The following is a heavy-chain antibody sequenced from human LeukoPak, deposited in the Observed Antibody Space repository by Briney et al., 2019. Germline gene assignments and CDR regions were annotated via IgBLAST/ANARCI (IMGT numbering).Heavy chain of an antibody. J-gene: IGHJ5*02. CDR2: ISGSGANT. CDR3: AKCQFYNILTGYYRPLDH. Sequence: PGGSLRLSCAAAGFTFSGYSMSWVRQAPGKGLEWVSSISGSGANTYYADSVKGRFTISRDNSKNTLYLQMNSLRIEDTATYYCAKCQFYNILTGYYRPLDHWGQGVLVAVSS. D-gene: IGHD3-9*01. V-gene: IGHV3-23*01. CDR1: GFTFSGYS.